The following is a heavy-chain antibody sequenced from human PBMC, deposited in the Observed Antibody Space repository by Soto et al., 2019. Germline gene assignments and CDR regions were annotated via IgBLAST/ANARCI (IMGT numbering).Heavy chain of an antibody. CDR1: GLTFSSYG. CDR3: ASAAGAYDN. J-gene: IGHJ4*02. Sequence: QVQLVESGGGVVQPGRSLRLSCAASGLTFSSYGMHWVRQAPGKGLEWVAAIWSDGGNKYYADSVKGRFTIPRDNSKNPLYLQMNSLRVEDTAVYYCASAAGAYDNWGQGTLVTVSS. D-gene: IGHD1-26*01. CDR2: IWSDGGNK. V-gene: IGHV3-33*01.